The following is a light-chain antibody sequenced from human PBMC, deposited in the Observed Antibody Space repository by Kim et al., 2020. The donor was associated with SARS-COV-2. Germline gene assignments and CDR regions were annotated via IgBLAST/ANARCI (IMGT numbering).Light chain of an antibody. CDR1: SSNIGSNT. V-gene: IGLV1-44*01. CDR2: SNH. J-gene: IGLJ2*01. Sequence: QSVLTQPPSASVSPGQTVTISCSGSSSNIGSNTVEWYLQFPGTAPKLLIFSNHQRPSGVPDRFSGSRSGTSASLAISGLQSEDEADYYCAAWDDRLKSPVFGGGTQLTVL. CDR3: AAWDDRLKSPV.